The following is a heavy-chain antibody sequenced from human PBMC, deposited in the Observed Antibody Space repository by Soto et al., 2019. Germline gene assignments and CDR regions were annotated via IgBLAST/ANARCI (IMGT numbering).Heavy chain of an antibody. V-gene: IGHV4-34*01. CDR2: INHSGST. J-gene: IGHJ6*02. CDR3: ARLGFEQQLALFDYGMDV. Sequence: SETLSLTCTVYGGSFSGYYYDWIRHHPGKGLEWIGEINHSGSTNYTPSLKSRVTISVDTSKNQFSLKLSSVTAADTAVYYCARLGFEQQLALFDYGMDVWGQGTTVTVSS. D-gene: IGHD6-13*01. CDR1: GGSFSGYY.